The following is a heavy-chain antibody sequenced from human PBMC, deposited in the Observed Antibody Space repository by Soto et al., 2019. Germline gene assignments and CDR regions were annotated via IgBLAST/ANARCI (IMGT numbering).Heavy chain of an antibody. CDR3: ARSTGSGFRPGTHRFNWFDP. V-gene: IGHV1-69*01. CDR2: IIPIFLTP. CDR1: GVTFSSFA. Sequence: QVQLVQSGAEVKQPGSSVKVSCQASGVTFSSFAISWVRQAPGQGLEWMGGIIPIFLTPNYAQNLQGRVTITADESTSSVYMDLSRLRSEDTAVYYCARSTGSGFRPGTHRFNWFDPWGQGTLVTVSS. D-gene: IGHD5-12*01. J-gene: IGHJ5*02.